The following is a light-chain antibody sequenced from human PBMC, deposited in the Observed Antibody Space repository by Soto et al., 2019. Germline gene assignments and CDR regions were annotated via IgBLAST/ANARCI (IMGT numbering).Light chain of an antibody. CDR3: QQSYSTPRFT. V-gene: IGKV1-39*01. J-gene: IGKJ3*01. CDR1: QSISYY. Sequence: DIQMTQSPSSLSASVGDRITITCRASQSISYYLNWYQQKPGKAPKLLIYAASSLQSGVPSRFSGSGSGTDFTLTISSLQPEDFATYYCQQSYSTPRFTFGPGTKVDIK. CDR2: AAS.